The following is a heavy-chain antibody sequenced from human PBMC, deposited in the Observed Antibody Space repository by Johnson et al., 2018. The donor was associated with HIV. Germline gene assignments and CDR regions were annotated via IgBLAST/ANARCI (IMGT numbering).Heavy chain of an antibody. CDR3: ATEDFRLTAFDM. CDR1: GFTFGTYW. J-gene: IGHJ3*02. D-gene: IGHD3-3*01. Sequence: MQLVESGGGLVQPGESLRLSCVVSGFTFGTYWMTWVRQAPGNGLEWVATIKLDGSDKYYLDSVKGRFTISRDDSKNTLFLQMNSLKTEDTAVYYCATEDFRLTAFDMWGHGTMVTVSS. CDR2: IKLDGSDK. V-gene: IGHV3-7*03.